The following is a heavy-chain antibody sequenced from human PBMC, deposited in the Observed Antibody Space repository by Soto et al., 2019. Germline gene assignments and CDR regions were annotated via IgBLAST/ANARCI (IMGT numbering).Heavy chain of an antibody. V-gene: IGHV3-23*04. D-gene: IGHD2-2*01. CDR1: GFSFSNYA. J-gene: IGHJ4*01. CDR2: ITGDGRNT. CDR3: AKAPLGTCSGARCNACDC. Sequence: EVQLVESGGGLVQPGGSLRLSCAASGFSFSNYAMSWVRQAPEKGLEWVSAITGDGRNTYHAVSVKGRFSISRDNSKNTLYLQMNCLRAEDTAVYYCAKAPLGTCSGARCNACDCWGHGTLVTVSS.